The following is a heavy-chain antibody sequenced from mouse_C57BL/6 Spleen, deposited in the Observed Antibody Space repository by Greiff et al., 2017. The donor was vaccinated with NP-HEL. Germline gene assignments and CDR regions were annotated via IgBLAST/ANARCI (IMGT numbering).Heavy chain of an antibody. V-gene: IGHV1-15*01. CDR3: TRGPYGYGSSYGYFDV. J-gene: IGHJ1*03. CDR1: GYTFTDYE. CDR2: IDPETGGT. Sequence: VQLQQSGAELVRPGASVTLSCKASGYTFTDYEMHWVKQTPVHGLEWIGAIDPETGGTAYNQKFKGKAILTADKSSSTAYMELRSLTSEDSAVYYCTRGPYGYGSSYGYFDVWGTGTTVTVSS. D-gene: IGHD1-1*01.